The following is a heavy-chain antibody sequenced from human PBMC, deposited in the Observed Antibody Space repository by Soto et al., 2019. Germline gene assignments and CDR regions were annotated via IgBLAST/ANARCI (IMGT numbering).Heavy chain of an antibody. J-gene: IGHJ6*03. CDR2: IKQDGSEK. CDR3: ARERDYYYYMDV. Sequence: GGSLRLSCAASGFTFSSYWMSWVRQALGKGLEWVANIKQDGSEKYYVDSVNGRFTISRDNAKNSLYLQMNSLRAEDTAVYYCARERDYYYYMDVWGKGTTVTVSS. CDR1: GFTFSSYW. V-gene: IGHV3-7*01.